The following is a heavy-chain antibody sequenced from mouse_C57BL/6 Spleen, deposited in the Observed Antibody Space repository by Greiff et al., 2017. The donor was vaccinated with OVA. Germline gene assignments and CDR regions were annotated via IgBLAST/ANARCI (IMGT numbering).Heavy chain of an antibody. J-gene: IGHJ3*01. CDR2: IRSKSNNYAT. D-gene: IGHD2-3*01. Sequence: KGLEWVARIRSKSNNYATYYADSVKDRFTISRDDSESMLYLQMNNLKTEDTAMYYCVRPDGYRFAYWGQGTLVTVSA. V-gene: IGHV10-1*01. CDR3: VRPDGYRFAY.